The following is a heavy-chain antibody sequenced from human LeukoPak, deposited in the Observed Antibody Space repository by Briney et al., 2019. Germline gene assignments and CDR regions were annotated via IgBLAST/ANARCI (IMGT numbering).Heavy chain of an antibody. J-gene: IGHJ4*02. Sequence: GGSLRLSCAASGFTFSSYAMSWVRQAPGKGLEWVSAISGSGGSTYYADSVKGRFTISRDNSKNTLYLQMNSLRAEDTAVYYCARDRSKYCSSTSCPPYFDYWGQGTLVTVSS. CDR1: GFTFSSYA. V-gene: IGHV3-23*01. D-gene: IGHD2-2*01. CDR3: ARDRSKYCSSTSCPPYFDY. CDR2: ISGSGGST.